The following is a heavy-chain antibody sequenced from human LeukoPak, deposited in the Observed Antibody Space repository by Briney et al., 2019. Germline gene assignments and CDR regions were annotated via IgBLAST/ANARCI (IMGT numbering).Heavy chain of an antibody. CDR2: VSAGGSST. CDR3: ARRRPGGMTTVTTVGDIVIDY. Sequence: GGSLRLSCAASGFTFSSSAMNWVRQAPGKGLEWVSAVSAGGSSTYYADSVKGRFTISRDSSKNTLYLQMNSLKASDTAMYYCARRRPGGMTTVTTVGDIVIDYWGQGTLVTVSS. V-gene: IGHV3-23*01. CDR1: GFTFSSSA. D-gene: IGHD4-11*01. J-gene: IGHJ4*02.